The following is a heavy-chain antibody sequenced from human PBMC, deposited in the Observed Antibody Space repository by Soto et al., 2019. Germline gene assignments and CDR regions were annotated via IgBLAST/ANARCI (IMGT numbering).Heavy chain of an antibody. CDR1: GFTFSSYG. Sequence: GGSLRLSCAASGFTFSSYGMHWVRQAPGKGLEWVAVISYDGSNKYYADSVKGRFTISRDNSKSTLYLQMNSLRAEDTAVYYCLKSFWSGNDAFDIWGQGTMVTVSS. CDR3: LKSFWSGNDAFDI. V-gene: IGHV3-30*03. D-gene: IGHD3-3*01. CDR2: ISYDGSNK. J-gene: IGHJ3*02.